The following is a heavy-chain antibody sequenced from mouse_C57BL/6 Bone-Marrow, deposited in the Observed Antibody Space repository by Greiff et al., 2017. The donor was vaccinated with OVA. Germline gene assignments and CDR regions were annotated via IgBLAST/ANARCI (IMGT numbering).Heavy chain of an antibody. Sequence: QVQLKESGAELASPGASVTLSCKASGYTFTDHIMNWVKKRPGQGLEWIGRIYPVSGETNYNQKFMGKATFSVDRSSSTVYMVLNSLTSEDPAVYYCASTGTKYYYAMDYWGQGTSVTVSS. J-gene: IGHJ4*01. CDR1: GYTFTDHI. D-gene: IGHD4-1*02. CDR3: ASTGTKYYYAMDY. V-gene: IGHV1-11*01. CDR2: IYPVSGET.